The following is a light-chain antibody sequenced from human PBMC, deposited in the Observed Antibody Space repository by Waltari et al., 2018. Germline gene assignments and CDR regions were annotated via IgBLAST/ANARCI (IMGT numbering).Light chain of an antibody. V-gene: IGLV1-44*01. CDR1: GSKLGSNT. CDR2: TNS. CDR3: AAWDDGLNGWV. Sequence: QSVLTQPPSASGSPGQRVTIPCSGSGSKLGSNTVNWYQQFPGAAPKLLIYTNSQRPSGVPARFSGSKSGTSGYLAISGLQSEDEADYYCAAWDDGLNGWVFGGRTKLTVL. J-gene: IGLJ3*02.